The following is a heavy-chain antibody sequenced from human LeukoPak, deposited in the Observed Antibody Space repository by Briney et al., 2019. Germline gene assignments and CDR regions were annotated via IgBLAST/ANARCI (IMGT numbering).Heavy chain of an antibody. CDR1: GGTFRSYA. CDR3: ARPKGHYYGSGSYYDYYFDY. V-gene: IGHV1-69*05. Sequence: ASVKVSCKASGGTFRSYAISWVRQAPGQGLEWMGGIIPIFGTANYAQKFQGRVTITTDESTSTAYMELSSLRSEDTAVYYCARPKGHYYGSGSYYDYYFDYWGQGTLVTVSS. D-gene: IGHD3-10*01. J-gene: IGHJ4*02. CDR2: IIPIFGTA.